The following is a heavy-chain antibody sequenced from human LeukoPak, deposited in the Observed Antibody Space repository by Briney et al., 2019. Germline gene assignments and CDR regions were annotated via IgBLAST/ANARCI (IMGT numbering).Heavy chain of an antibody. D-gene: IGHD4-17*01. CDR3: XRHXTVTTFYVHH. V-gene: IGHV4-39*01. Sequence: PSETLSLTCTVFGGSISSSSYYWGWIRQPPGKGLEWIGSIYYSGSTYYNPSLKSRVTVSVDTSKNQFSLNLSSVTAADTAVYYCXRHXTVTTFYVHHWGQGTLVTVSS. CDR1: GGSISSSSYY. CDR2: IYYSGST. J-gene: IGHJ1*01.